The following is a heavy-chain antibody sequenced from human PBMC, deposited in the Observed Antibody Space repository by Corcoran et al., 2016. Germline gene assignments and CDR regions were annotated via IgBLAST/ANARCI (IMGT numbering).Heavy chain of an antibody. D-gene: IGHD2-2*01. V-gene: IGHV5-51*01. Sequence: EVQLVQSGAEVKKPGESLKISCKGSGYSFTSYWIGWVRQMPGKGLEWMGIIYPGDSDTRYSPSFQGQVTISADKSISTAYLQWSSLKASDTAMYYCARQGCSSTSCYSNNWFDPWGQGTLVTVSS. CDR2: IYPGDSDT. CDR3: ARQGCSSTSCYSNNWFDP. CDR1: GYSFTSYW. J-gene: IGHJ5*02.